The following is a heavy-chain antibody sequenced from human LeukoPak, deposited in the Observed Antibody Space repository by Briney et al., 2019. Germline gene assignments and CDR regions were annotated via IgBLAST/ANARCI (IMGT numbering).Heavy chain of an antibody. J-gene: IGHJ4*02. Sequence: PGGSLRLSCAASGFTFSDYAMHWVRQSPGKGLEWVAIISYDGSKKYYADSVEGRFIISRDNSKNTLFLQMNTLSTEDTAVSYCARDRIITYGGVIAPPGGYWGQGTLVTVSS. CDR2: ISYDGSKK. CDR3: ARDRIITYGGVIAPPGGY. V-gene: IGHV3-30*04. D-gene: IGHD3-16*02. CDR1: GFTFSDYA.